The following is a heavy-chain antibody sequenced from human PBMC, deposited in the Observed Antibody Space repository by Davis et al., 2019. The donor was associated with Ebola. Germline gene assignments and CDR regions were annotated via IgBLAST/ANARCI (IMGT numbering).Heavy chain of an antibody. J-gene: IGHJ6*03. CDR3: AREMRTSYYYYYMDV. V-gene: IGHV1-69*05. Sequence: SVKVSCKASGGTFSSYAISWVRQAPGQGPEWMGGIIPIFGTPHYAQKFQGRVTMTRDTSTSTVYMELISLRSEDTAVYHCAREMRTSYYYYYMDVWGKGTTVTVSS. D-gene: IGHD3/OR15-3a*01. CDR1: GGTFSSYA. CDR2: IIPIFGTP.